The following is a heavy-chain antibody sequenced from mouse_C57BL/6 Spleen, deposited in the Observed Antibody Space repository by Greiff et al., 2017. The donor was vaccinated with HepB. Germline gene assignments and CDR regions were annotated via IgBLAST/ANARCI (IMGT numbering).Heavy chain of an antibody. CDR2: CHPYNDDT. CDR3: ARRTAYYFDS. J-gene: IGHJ2*01. Sequence: PRQQSGAELVKPGASVKMSCKASGYTFTTYPIEGMKQNQGKSRERIGNCHPYNDDTKYNEKFKGKATLTVEKSSSTVDLELSRLTSDDSAVYYCARRTAYYFDSWGQGTTLTVSS. V-gene: IGHV1-47*01. D-gene: IGHD3-3*01. CDR1: GYTFTTYP.